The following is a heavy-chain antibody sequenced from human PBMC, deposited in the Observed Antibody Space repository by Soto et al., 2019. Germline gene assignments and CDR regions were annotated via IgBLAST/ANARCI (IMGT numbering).Heavy chain of an antibody. CDR1: GYSFTSYW. Sequence: GESLKISCKGSGYSFTSYWISWVRQMPGKGLEWMGRIDPSDSYTNYSPSFQGHVTISADKSISTAYLQSSSLKASATAMYYCARHGHYDFWCFYCMDVWCRGTTVTVSS. CDR2: IDPSDSYT. V-gene: IGHV5-10-1*01. J-gene: IGHJ6*02. D-gene: IGHD3-3*01. CDR3: ARHGHYDFWCFYCMDV.